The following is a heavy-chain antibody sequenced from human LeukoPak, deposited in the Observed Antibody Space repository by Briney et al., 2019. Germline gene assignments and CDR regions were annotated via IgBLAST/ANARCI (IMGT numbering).Heavy chain of an antibody. V-gene: IGHV4-31*03. CDR2: IYYSGST. Sequence: PSQTLSLTCTVSGGSISSGGYYWSWIRQHPGKGLEWIGYIYYSGSTYYNTSLKSRVTISVDTSKNQFSLKLSSVTAADTAVYYCARSWFGELPYFDYWGQGTPVTVSS. CDR3: ARSWFGELPYFDY. CDR1: GGSISSGGYY. J-gene: IGHJ4*02. D-gene: IGHD3-10*01.